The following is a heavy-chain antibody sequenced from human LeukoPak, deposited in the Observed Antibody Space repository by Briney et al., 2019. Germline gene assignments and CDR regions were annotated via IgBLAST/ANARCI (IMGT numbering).Heavy chain of an antibody. CDR3: ARDVPPGGTYGY. CDR2: MSANNGTT. J-gene: IGHJ4*02. Sequence: ASVKVSCKGVGYTFTSYGINWVRQAPGQGLEWVGLMSANNGTTNYAEKFQGRVTMTRDTSTATAYMDLRSLKQDDTTVYSCARDVPPGGTYGYWGQGTMVSVSS. D-gene: IGHD1-26*01. CDR1: GYTFTSYG. V-gene: IGHV1-18*01.